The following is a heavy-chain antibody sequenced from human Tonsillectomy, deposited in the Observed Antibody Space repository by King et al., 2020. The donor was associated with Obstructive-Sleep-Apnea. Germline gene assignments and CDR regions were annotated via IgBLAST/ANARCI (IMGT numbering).Heavy chain of an antibody. CDR3: AKAPTIAAAEVFDY. V-gene: IGHV3-9*01. Sequence: VQLVESGGGLVQPGRSLRLSCAASGFTFDDYAMHWLRQAPGKGLEWVSGISWNSGSIVYADSVKGRFTISRDNAKNSLYLQMNSLRAEDTALYYCAKAPTIAAAEVFDYWGQGTLVTVSS. J-gene: IGHJ4*02. CDR1: GFTFDDYA. CDR2: ISWNSGSI. D-gene: IGHD6-13*01.